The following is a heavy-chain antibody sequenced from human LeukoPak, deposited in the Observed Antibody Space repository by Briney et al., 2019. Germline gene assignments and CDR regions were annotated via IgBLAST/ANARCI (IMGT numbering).Heavy chain of an antibody. Sequence: GASVKVSCKASGYTFTGYYMHWVRQAPGQGLEWMGWINPNSGGTNYAQKFQGRVTMTRDTSTSTVYMELSSLRSEDTAVYYCARHRSYDISNYFDYWGQGTLVTVSS. CDR2: INPNSGGT. D-gene: IGHD3-22*01. CDR3: ARHRSYDISNYFDY. CDR1: GYTFTGYY. J-gene: IGHJ4*02. V-gene: IGHV1-2*02.